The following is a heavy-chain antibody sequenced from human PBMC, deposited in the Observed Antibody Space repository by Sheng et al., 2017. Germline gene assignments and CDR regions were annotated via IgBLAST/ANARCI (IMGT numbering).Heavy chain of an antibody. CDR3: GSSSCSSSTCPKHFHH. D-gene: IGHD2-2*01. Sequence: QVQLVQPGAEVKKPGASVRVSCKASGYTSTNYGITWVRQAPGQGLEWMGWISVYNGYTNYAQNLQGRVTMTTDTSTSTAYMELRSLSSDDTAVYYCGSSSCSSSTCPKHFHHWGQGTLVIVSS. V-gene: IGHV1-18*01. CDR1: GYTSTNYG. J-gene: IGHJ1*01. CDR2: ISVYNGYT.